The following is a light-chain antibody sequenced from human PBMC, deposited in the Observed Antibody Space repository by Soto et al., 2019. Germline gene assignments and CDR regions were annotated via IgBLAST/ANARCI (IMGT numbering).Light chain of an antibody. V-gene: IGKV1-27*01. CDR1: QGISNY. J-gene: IGKJ3*01. CDR2: AAS. CDR3: QKYNSAPYST. Sequence: DIQMTQSPSSLSASVGDRVTITCRASQGISNYLAWYQQKPGKVPKLLIYAASTLQSGVPSRFSGSGSGTYFTLTISSLQPEDVATYYCQKYNSAPYSTFGPGTKVDIK.